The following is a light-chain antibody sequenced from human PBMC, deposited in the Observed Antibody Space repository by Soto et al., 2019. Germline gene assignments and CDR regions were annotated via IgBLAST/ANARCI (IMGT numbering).Light chain of an antibody. V-gene: IGKV3-15*01. CDR3: QQYNNWPPSIT. CDR2: GAS. Sequence: EIVMTQSPATLSVSPGERATLSCRASQSVSSNLAWYQQKPGQAPRLLSYGASTRATGIPARFSGSGSGTDFTLTISSLQSEDFAVYYCQQYNNWPPSITFGQGTRLEIK. J-gene: IGKJ5*01. CDR1: QSVSSN.